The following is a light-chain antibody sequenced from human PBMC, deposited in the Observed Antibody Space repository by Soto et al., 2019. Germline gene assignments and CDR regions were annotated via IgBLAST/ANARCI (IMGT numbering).Light chain of an antibody. J-gene: IGLJ1*01. Sequence: QSALTQPASVSGSPGQSITISCTGTSSDIGTYNFVSWYQQHPGKAPKLMIYDVTNRPSGVSNRFSGSKSGNTASLTISGLQAADEADYYCSSYTASESYVFGGGTKLTVL. V-gene: IGLV2-14*03. CDR1: SSDIGTYNF. CDR3: SSYTASESYV. CDR2: DVT.